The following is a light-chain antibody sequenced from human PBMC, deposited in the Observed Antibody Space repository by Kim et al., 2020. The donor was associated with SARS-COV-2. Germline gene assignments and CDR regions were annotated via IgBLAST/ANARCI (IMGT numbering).Light chain of an antibody. CDR2: RNT. J-gene: IGLJ3*02. Sequence: RQPATLTCTGNSNNVGNQGATWLQQHQGHPPKLLSYRNTNRPSGISERFSASRSGNTASLTIAGLQPEDEADYHCSSWDSSLSAWVFGGGTQLTVL. CDR3: SSWDSSLSAWV. V-gene: IGLV10-54*04. CDR1: SNNVGNQG.